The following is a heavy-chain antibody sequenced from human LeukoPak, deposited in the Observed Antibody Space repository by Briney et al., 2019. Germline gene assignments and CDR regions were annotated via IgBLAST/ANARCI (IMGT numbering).Heavy chain of an antibody. D-gene: IGHD3-22*01. Sequence: SETLSLTCTVSGGSISSYYWSWIRQPPGKGLEWIGYIYTSGSTNYNPSLKGRVTISVDTSKNQFSLKLSSVTAADTAVYYCARLRGYDSSGYYSTYFDYWGQGTLVTVSS. J-gene: IGHJ4*02. CDR1: GGSISSYY. CDR3: ARLRGYDSSGYYSTYFDY. CDR2: IYTSGST. V-gene: IGHV4-4*09.